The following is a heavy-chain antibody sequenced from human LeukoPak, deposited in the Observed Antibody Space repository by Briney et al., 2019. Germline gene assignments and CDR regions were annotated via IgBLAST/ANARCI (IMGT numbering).Heavy chain of an antibody. Sequence: SETLSLTCTVSGDSISSSHYYWGWIRQPPGKGLEWIGYIYYSGTTNYNPSLKSRLTISVDTSKNQFSLKLRSVTAADTAIYYCARSSRQYGDYEYWGQGTPVTVSS. CDR1: GDSISSSHYY. J-gene: IGHJ4*02. D-gene: IGHD4-17*01. CDR3: ARSSRQYGDYEY. V-gene: IGHV4-61*05. CDR2: IYYSGTT.